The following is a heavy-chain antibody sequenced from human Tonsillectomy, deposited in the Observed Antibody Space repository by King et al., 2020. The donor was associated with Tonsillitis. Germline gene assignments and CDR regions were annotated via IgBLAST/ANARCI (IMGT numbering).Heavy chain of an antibody. CDR3: ARVKCGYYFDY. D-gene: IGHD6-13*01. V-gene: IGHV4-59*01. J-gene: IGHJ4*02. CDR1: GGSISSYY. CDR2: IYYSGST. Sequence: QLQESGPGLVKPSETLSLTCTVSGGSISSYYWSWIRQPPGKGLEWIGYIYYSGSTNYNPSLKSRVTISVDTSKNQFSLKLSSVTAADTAVYYCARVKCGYYFDYWGQGTLVTVSS.